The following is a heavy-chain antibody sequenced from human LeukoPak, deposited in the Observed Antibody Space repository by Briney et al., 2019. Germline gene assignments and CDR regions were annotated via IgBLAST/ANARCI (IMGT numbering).Heavy chain of an antibody. Sequence: GGSLRLSCAASGFTFSNYGMRWVRQAPGKGLEWVAVVSSDGSIDYYADSLRGRFTVSRDNSKNTMFLQFNILRPEDTAVYYCAREGMGTTFSAWFEPWGQGTLVTVSS. CDR2: VSSDGSID. D-gene: IGHD1-7*01. J-gene: IGHJ5*02. CDR1: GFTFSNYG. V-gene: IGHV3-30*03. CDR3: AREGMGTTFSAWFEP.